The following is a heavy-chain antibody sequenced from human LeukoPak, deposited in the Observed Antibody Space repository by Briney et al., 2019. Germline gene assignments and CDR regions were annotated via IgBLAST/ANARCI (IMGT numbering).Heavy chain of an antibody. V-gene: IGHV3-30*02. D-gene: IGHD3-3*01. Sequence: GGSLRLSCAASGFTFSSYGMHWVRQAPGKGLEWVAFIRYDGSNKYYADSVKSRFTISRDNSKNTLYLQMNSLRAEDTAVYYCAKSGTQIFGVVIFLGYYMDVWGKGTTVTVSS. J-gene: IGHJ6*03. CDR1: GFTFSSYG. CDR3: AKSGTQIFGVVIFLGYYMDV. CDR2: IRYDGSNK.